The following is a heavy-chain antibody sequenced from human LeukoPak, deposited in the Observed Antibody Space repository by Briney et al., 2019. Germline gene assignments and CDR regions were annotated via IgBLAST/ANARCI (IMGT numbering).Heavy chain of an antibody. CDR2: IYTSGTT. Sequence: SETLALTCSVSGESIRNYSWSWIRQPAGEGLEWFGRIYTSGTTDYNPSLKSRLTMSVDTSRNHFSLKLTSVTAADTAVYYCARESKSYDGSGYHHDCWGQGALVTVSS. D-gene: IGHD3-22*01. CDR3: ARESKSYDGSGYHHDC. CDR1: GESIRNYS. J-gene: IGHJ4*02. V-gene: IGHV4-4*07.